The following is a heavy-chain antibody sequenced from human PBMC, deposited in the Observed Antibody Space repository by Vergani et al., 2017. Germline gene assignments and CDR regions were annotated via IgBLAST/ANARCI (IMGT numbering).Heavy chain of an antibody. V-gene: IGHV4-39*07. CDR2: IYYSGST. Sequence: QLQLQESGPGLVKPSETLSLTCTVSGGSISSSSYYWGWIRQPPGKGLEWIGSIYYSGSTYYNPSLKSRVTISVDTSKNQFYLKLRSVTAADTAVYYCARRVAVAGRNYYYYYMDVWGKGTTVTVSS. D-gene: IGHD6-19*01. CDR1: GGSISSSSYY. CDR3: ARRVAVAGRNYYYYYMDV. J-gene: IGHJ6*03.